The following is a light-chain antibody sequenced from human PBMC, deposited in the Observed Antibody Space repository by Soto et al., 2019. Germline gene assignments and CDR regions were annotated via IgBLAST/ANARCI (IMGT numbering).Light chain of an antibody. CDR1: QSISGW. Sequence: LQMTQSPSTLSASVGARVTITGRASQSISGWLAWYQQTPGKAPQLLIYKASGLESGVPSLFSGGGYRTEFTLTISSLQPDDAASYYYQHYNSYWTFGQGTKVDIK. J-gene: IGKJ1*01. CDR2: KAS. V-gene: IGKV1-5*03. CDR3: QHYNSYWT.